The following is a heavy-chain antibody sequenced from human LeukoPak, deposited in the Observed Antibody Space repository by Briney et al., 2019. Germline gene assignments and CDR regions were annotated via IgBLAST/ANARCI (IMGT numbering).Heavy chain of an antibody. V-gene: IGHV3-30-3*01. J-gene: IGHJ3*02. Sequence: GGSLRLSCAASGFTFSSYAMHWVRQAPGKGLEWVAVISYDGSNKYYADSVKGRFTISRDNSKNTLYLQMNSLRAEDTAVYYRARSRSSGYYYEDAFDIWGQGTMVTVSS. D-gene: IGHD3-22*01. CDR3: ARSRSSGYYYEDAFDI. CDR2: ISYDGSNK. CDR1: GFTFSSYA.